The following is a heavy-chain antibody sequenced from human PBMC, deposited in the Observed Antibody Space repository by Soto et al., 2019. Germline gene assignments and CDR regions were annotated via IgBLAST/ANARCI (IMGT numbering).Heavy chain of an antibody. Sequence: GGSLRLSCAASGFIFSDYAMSWVRQAPGKGLEWVSVVGGQGSNTYYADSVRGRFTVSRDDSRNTLYLRMDSLRVEDTAVYYCAEDFVSRNGIHDPFDLWGHGTMVTVSS. CDR1: GFIFSDYA. CDR2: VGGQGSNT. V-gene: IGHV3-23*01. CDR3: AEDFVSRNGIHDPFDL. J-gene: IGHJ3*01. D-gene: IGHD3-3*01.